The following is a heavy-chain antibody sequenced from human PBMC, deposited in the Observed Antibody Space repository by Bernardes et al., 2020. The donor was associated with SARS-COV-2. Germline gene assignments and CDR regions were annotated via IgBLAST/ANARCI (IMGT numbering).Heavy chain of an antibody. CDR1: GASLRTSTYY. Sequence: TLSLTCTVSGASLRTSTYYWAWVRQPPGKGLEWIGNIHYIGSTSYNPSLLGRVTVSVEPSKNQFSLKLTSMTPADTAVYYCARHAASYYDTSGSYFPPGPFDFWGQGTPVSVSS. CDR3: ARHAASYYDTSGSYFPPGPFDF. V-gene: IGHV4-39*01. J-gene: IGHJ4*02. D-gene: IGHD3-22*01. CDR2: IHYIGST.